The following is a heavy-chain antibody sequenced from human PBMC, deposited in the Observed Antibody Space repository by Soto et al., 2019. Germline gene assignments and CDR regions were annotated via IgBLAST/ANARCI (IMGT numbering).Heavy chain of an antibody. CDR3: ARDPAVTTYFDN. CDR1: GFIVSCHY. Sequence: GGSLRFSRLASGFIVSCHYMSWICQAPGKGLECVSVIYGGGGTYYADSVKGRFTISRDNSKNTLYLQMNSLRAEDTAVYYCARDPAVTTYFDNWGQGIQVTVSS. J-gene: IGHJ4*02. CDR2: IYGGGGT. D-gene: IGHD4-17*01. V-gene: IGHV3-66*01.